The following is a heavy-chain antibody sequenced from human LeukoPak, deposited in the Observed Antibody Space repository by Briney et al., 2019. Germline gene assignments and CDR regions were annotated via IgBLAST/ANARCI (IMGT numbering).Heavy chain of an antibody. V-gene: IGHV4-59*01. CDR1: GGSISSYY. J-gene: IGHJ3*02. D-gene: IGHD4-23*01. CDR2: IYYSGST. CDR3: ARTPDYGGNSNAFDI. Sequence: SETLSLTCTVSGGSISSYYWSWIRQPPGKGLEWIGYIYYSGSTNYNPSLKSRVTISVDTSKNQFSLKLSSVTAADTAVYYCARTPDYGGNSNAFDIWGQGTMVTVSS.